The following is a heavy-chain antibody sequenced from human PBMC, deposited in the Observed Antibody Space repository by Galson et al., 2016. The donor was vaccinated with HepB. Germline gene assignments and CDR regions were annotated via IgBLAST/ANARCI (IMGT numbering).Heavy chain of an antibody. Sequence: SETLSLTCTVSGGSITNYYWSWIRQSPGKGLEWIGYIFYSGATKYNPSLESRITISVDTSKNQFSLKLCSVTAADTAVYYCARGGASSRWLFPWGQGTLVTVSS. J-gene: IGHJ5*02. CDR3: ARGGASSRWLFP. D-gene: IGHD3-22*01. CDR2: IFYSGAT. V-gene: IGHV4-59*01. CDR1: GGSITNYY.